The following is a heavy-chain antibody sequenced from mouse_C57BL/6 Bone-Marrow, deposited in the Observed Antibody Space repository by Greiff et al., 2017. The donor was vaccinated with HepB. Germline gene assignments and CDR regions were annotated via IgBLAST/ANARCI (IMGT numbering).Heavy chain of an antibody. CDR1: GYTFTSYW. Sequence: QVQLQQSGAELVKPGASVKLSCKASGYTFTSYWMHWVKQRPGQGLEWIGMIHPNSGSTNYNEKFKSKATLTVDKSSSTAYMQLSSLTSEDSAVYYCARRSNTGYFDVWGTGTTVTVSS. CDR2: IHPNSGST. CDR3: ARRSNTGYFDV. D-gene: IGHD2-5*01. V-gene: IGHV1-64*01. J-gene: IGHJ1*03.